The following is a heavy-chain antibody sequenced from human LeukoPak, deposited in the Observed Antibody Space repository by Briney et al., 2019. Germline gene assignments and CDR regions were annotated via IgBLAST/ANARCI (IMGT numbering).Heavy chain of an antibody. D-gene: IGHD6-13*01. V-gene: IGHV3-23*01. J-gene: IGHJ4*02. CDR2: ISGGGTGT. CDR1: GFTFSTYA. Sequence: PGGSLRLSCAASGFTFSTYAMSWVRQAPGKGPEWVSAISGGGTGTYYADSVKGRFTISRDNSKNTLYLQMKRLRAEDTAVYHCAKDSIAAAGNVNYFDYWGQGTLVTVSS. CDR3: AKDSIAAAGNVNYFDY.